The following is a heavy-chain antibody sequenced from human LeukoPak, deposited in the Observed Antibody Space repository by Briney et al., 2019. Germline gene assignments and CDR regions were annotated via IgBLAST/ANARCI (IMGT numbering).Heavy chain of an antibody. CDR3: ARDTYCSSTSCWVFTDV. V-gene: IGHV4-61*02. CDR1: GGSISSGSYY. D-gene: IGHD2-2*01. J-gene: IGHJ6*04. Sequence: SQTLSLTCTVSGGSISSGSYYWSWIRQPAGKGLEWIGRIYTSGSTNYNPSLKSRVTISVDTSKNQFSLKLSSVTAADTAVYYCARDTYCSSTSCWVFTDVWGKGTTVTVSS. CDR2: IYTSGST.